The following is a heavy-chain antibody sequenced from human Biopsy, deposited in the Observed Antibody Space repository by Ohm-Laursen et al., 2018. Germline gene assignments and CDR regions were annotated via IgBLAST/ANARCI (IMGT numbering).Heavy chain of an antibody. J-gene: IGHJ3*02. V-gene: IGHV3-33*01. CDR3: ARSGWPENDAFDI. D-gene: IGHD6-19*01. Sequence: SLRLSCAASGFTFGSYGMHWVRQAPGKGLEWVAAIWYDGSNKNYADSVKGRFTISRDNSKNTLYLQMNSLRGEDTAVYYCARSGWPENDAFDIWGQGTMVTVSS. CDR1: GFTFGSYG. CDR2: IWYDGSNK.